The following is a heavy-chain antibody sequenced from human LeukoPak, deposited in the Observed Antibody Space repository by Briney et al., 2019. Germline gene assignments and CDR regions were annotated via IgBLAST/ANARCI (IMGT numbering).Heavy chain of an antibody. CDR3: ARYQASGYYYYDGMDV. J-gene: IGHJ6*02. Sequence: PGGSVRLSCAASGFSVSNYGIHWVRQAPGMGLEWVAVVCFDGNSKFYADSVKGRFNISRDNSKNTVYLQMNSLRAEDTAVYYCARYQASGYYYYDGMDVWGQGTTVAVSS. CDR1: GFSVSNYG. CDR2: VCFDGNSK. V-gene: IGHV3-33*01. D-gene: IGHD6-25*01.